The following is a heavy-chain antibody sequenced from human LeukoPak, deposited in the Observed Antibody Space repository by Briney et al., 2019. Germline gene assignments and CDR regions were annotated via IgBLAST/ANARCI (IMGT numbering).Heavy chain of an antibody. CDR1: GFTFSSYW. CDR2: IKQDGSEK. D-gene: IGHD3-10*01. Sequence: GGSLRLSCAASGFTFSSYWISWVRQAPGKGLEWVANIKQDGSEKYYVDSVKGRFTISRDNAKNSLYLQMNSLRAEDTAVYYCAREVYYGLGSYYISSGWYGYYFDYWGQGTLVTVSS. CDR3: AREVYYGLGSYYISSGWYGYYFDY. V-gene: IGHV3-7*01. J-gene: IGHJ4*02.